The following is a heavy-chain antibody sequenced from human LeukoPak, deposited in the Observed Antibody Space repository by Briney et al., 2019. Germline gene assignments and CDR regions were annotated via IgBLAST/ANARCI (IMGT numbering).Heavy chain of an antibody. CDR3: ARDQGYCSSTSCYYFDY. J-gene: IGHJ4*02. CDR2: IKQDGSEK. D-gene: IGHD2-2*01. CDR1: GFTFSSYW. V-gene: IGHV3-7*03. Sequence: PGGSLRLSCAASGFTFSSYWMNWVRQAPGRGLEWVANIKQDGSEKYYVDSVKGRFTISRDNAKNSLYLQMNSLRAEDTAVYYCARDQGYCSSTSCYYFDYWGQGTLVTVSS.